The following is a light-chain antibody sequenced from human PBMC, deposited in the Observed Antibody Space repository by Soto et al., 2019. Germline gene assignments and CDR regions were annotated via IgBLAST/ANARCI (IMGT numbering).Light chain of an antibody. J-gene: IGKJ5*01. CDR3: QQSYITPPST. CDR1: QSISFY. CDR2: AAS. Sequence: DIQMTQSPSSLSASVGDRVTITCRASQSISFYLSWYQQKPGKAPKLLIYAASRLQSGVPPRFSGSGSGTDFTLTISSLQPEDFATYYCQQSYITPPSTFGQGTRLEI. V-gene: IGKV1-39*01.